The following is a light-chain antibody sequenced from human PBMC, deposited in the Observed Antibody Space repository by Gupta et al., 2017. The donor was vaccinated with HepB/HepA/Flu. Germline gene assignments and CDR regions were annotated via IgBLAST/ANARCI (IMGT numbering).Light chain of an antibody. J-gene: IGKJ1*01. V-gene: IGKV2-28*01. Sequence: DTVMTQSPLSLPVTPGEPASISCRSSQSLLHYNGYNYLDWYVQKPGQSPQLLIHWGSNRAYGVPDRFSGSGSGTDFTLKISRGEAEDVGVYYCMQDLQSWTFGQGTKVEIK. CDR2: WGS. CDR3: MQDLQSWT. CDR1: QSLLHYNGYNY.